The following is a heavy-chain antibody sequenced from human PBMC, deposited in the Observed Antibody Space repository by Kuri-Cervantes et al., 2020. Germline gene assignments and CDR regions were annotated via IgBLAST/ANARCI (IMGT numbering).Heavy chain of an antibody. CDR2: ISSSSSTI. D-gene: IGHD3-10*01. CDR3: ARGMVLLWFGELTGNWFDP. CDR1: GFNFSSYS. Sequence: GSLRPPRGALGFNFSSYSMNWVRQAPGKGLEWVSYISSSSSTIYYADSVKGRFTISRDNAKNPLYLQMNSLRDEDTAVYYCARGMVLLWFGELTGNWFDPWGQGTLVTVSS. V-gene: IGHV3-48*02. J-gene: IGHJ5*02.